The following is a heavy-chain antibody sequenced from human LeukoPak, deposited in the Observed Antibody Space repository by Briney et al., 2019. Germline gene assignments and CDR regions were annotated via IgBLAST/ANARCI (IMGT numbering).Heavy chain of an antibody. J-gene: IGHJ5*02. CDR1: GYSFTSYW. CDR3: ARLGPGYSSSWYAFDP. CDR2: IYPGDSDT. D-gene: IGHD6-13*01. Sequence: GESLKISCKGSGYSFTSYWIGWVRQMPGKGLEWMGIIYPGDSDTRYSPSFQGQVTISADKSISAAYLRWSSLKVSDTAMYYCARLGPGYSSSWYAFDPWGQGTLVTVSS. V-gene: IGHV5-51*01.